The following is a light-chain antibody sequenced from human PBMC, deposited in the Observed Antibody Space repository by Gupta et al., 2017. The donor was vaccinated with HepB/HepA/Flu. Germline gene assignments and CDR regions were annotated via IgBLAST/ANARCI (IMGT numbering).Light chain of an antibody. CDR1: QSVSSSY. V-gene: IGKV3-20*01. Sequence: EIVLTQSPGTLSLSPGERVTLSCRASQSVSSSYLVWYQQKPGQAPRLLIYGTSNRATGIPERFSGSGSGTDFTRTISRLEPEEFAVYYCQQYDSSPLTFGGGTKVEIK. CDR3: QQYDSSPLT. J-gene: IGKJ4*01. CDR2: GTS.